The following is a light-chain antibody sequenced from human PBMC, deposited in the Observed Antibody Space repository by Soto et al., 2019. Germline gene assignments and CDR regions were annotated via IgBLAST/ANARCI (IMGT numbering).Light chain of an antibody. J-gene: IGKJ2*01. Sequence: EILLTQSPSTLSVSPGERATLSCRASQSVSRYLAWYQQKPGQAPRLLIYGASTRATGIPARFSGSGSGTAFTLTISSLQSEDFAIYYCQQYNNWPPYTFGQGTKLEIK. CDR3: QQYNNWPPYT. V-gene: IGKV3-15*01. CDR2: GAS. CDR1: QSVSRY.